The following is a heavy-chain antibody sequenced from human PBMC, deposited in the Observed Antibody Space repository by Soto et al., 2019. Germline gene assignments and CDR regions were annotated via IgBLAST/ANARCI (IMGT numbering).Heavy chain of an antibody. J-gene: IGHJ4*02. CDR3: ARHVSYSGYDFPLDY. CDR1: GGSISSSSYY. Sequence: SETLSLTCTVSGGSISSSSYYWGWIRQPPGKGLEWIGSIYYSGSTYYNPSLKSRVTISVDTSKNQFSLKLSSVTAADTAVYYCARHVSYSGYDFPLDYWGQGTLVTVSS. V-gene: IGHV4-39*01. D-gene: IGHD5-12*01. CDR2: IYYSGST.